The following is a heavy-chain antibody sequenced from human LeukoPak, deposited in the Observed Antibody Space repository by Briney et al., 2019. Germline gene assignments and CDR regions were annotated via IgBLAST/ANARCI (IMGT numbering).Heavy chain of an antibody. V-gene: IGHV1-18*01. J-gene: IGHJ1*01. CDR3: ASLYYYDSSGYYGAEYFQH. Sequence: ASVKVSCKASGYTFTSYGISWVRQAPGQGLEWMGWISAYNGNTNYAQKLQGRVTMTTDTSTSTAYMELSSLRSEDTAVYYCASLYYYDSSGYYGAEYFQHWGQGTLVTVSS. CDR2: ISAYNGNT. CDR1: GYTFTSYG. D-gene: IGHD3-22*01.